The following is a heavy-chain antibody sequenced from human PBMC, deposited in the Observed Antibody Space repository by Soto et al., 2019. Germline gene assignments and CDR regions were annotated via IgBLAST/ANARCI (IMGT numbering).Heavy chain of an antibody. Sequence: GGSLRLSCAASGFTVSSNYMSWVRQAPGKGLEWVSVIYSGGSTYYADSVKGRFTISRDNSKNTLYLQMNSLRAEDTAVYYCARDYPHRYDFWSGYVFDYWGQGTLVTVSS. J-gene: IGHJ4*02. CDR2: IYSGGST. D-gene: IGHD3-3*01. CDR3: ARDYPHRYDFWSGYVFDY. CDR1: GFTVSSNY. V-gene: IGHV3-66*01.